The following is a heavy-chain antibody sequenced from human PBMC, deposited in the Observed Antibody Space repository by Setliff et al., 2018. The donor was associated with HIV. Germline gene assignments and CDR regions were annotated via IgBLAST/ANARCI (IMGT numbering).Heavy chain of an antibody. Sequence: LRLSCAASGFTFSSYSMNWVRQAPGKGLEWVSSISSSSSHMYSADSLRGRFTISRDNGKNSLYPQMNSLRAEDTAVYYCARGGRLQYFDWPSYAMDVWGQGTTVTVSS. CDR3: ARGGRLQYFDWPSYAMDV. D-gene: IGHD3-9*01. CDR1: GFTFSSYS. V-gene: IGHV3-21*06. J-gene: IGHJ6*02. CDR2: ISSSSSHM.